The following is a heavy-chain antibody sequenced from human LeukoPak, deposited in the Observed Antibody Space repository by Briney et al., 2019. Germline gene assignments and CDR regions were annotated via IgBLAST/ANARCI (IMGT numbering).Heavy chain of an antibody. CDR3: ARERWFYFEY. CDR1: GFTFSSYS. J-gene: IGHJ4*02. D-gene: IGHD2-15*01. V-gene: IGHV3-48*01. Sequence: GGSLRLSCAASGFTFSSYSMNWVRQAPGEGLEWVSYISSSSSTIYYADSVKGRFTISRDNAKNSLYLQMYSLRAEDTAVYYCARERWFYFEYWGQGMLVTVSS. CDR2: ISSSSSTI.